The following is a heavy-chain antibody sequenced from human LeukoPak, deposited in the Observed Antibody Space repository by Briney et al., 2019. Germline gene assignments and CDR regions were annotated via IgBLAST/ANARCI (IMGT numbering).Heavy chain of an antibody. J-gene: IGHJ3*02. Sequence: PGGSLRLSCAASGFTVSSNYMSWVRQAPGKGLEWVSVIYSGGSTYYADSVKGRFTISRDNSKNTLYLQMNSLRAEDTAVYYCARIDYGDYLGAFDIWGQGTMVTVSS. D-gene: IGHD4-17*01. CDR2: IYSGGST. V-gene: IGHV3-66*01. CDR3: ARIDYGDYLGAFDI. CDR1: GFTVSSNY.